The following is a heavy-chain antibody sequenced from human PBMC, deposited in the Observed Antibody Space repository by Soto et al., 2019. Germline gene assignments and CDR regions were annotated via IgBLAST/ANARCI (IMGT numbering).Heavy chain of an antibody. CDR2: IYYSGST. J-gene: IGHJ4*01. D-gene: IGHD3-10*01. V-gene: IGHV4-59*08. Sequence: QVQLQESGPGLVKPSETLSLTCTVSNDSISPYYWSWIRQPPGKGLEWIGFIYYSGSTTYNPSLMSRINKSVATSKKQSSLKLTSVTAADTAIYYCTGHCPPLHTGSHYFDLWGQGTLVTVSS. CDR3: TGHCPPLHTGSHYFDL. CDR1: NDSISPYY.